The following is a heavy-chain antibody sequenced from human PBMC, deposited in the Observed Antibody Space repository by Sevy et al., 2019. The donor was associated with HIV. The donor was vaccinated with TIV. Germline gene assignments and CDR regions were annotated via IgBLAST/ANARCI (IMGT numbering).Heavy chain of an antibody. D-gene: IGHD4-4*01. Sequence: GGSLRLSCACSGFTFSSYWMSWVRQAPGKGLEWVANINQDGSGKNYVDSVKGRFTISRDNAKNSLYLQMNSLRAEDTAVYYCARDPFSKADYWGQGTLVTASS. CDR3: ARDPFSKADY. CDR1: GFTFSSYW. V-gene: IGHV3-7*01. CDR2: INQDGSGK. J-gene: IGHJ4*02.